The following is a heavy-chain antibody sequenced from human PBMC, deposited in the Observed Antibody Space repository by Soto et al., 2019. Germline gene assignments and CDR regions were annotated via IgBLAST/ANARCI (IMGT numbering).Heavy chain of an antibody. D-gene: IGHD5-18*01. CDR3: ARGIQLWLRRINNGYSG. CDR2: IIPMFGTA. V-gene: IGHV1-69*05. J-gene: IGHJ4*02. CDR1: GGTFSTYA. Sequence: QVQLVQSGAEVKKPESSVKVSCKAPGGTFSTYAISWVRQAPGQGLEWMGGIIPMFGTANYAQRFQDRVTXTXHESTNTVYRELSSLRSEDTAVYFCARGIQLWLRRINNGYSGWGQGTLVTVSS.